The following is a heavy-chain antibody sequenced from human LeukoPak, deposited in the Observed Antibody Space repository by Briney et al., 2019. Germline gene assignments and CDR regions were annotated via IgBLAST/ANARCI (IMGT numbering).Heavy chain of an antibody. D-gene: IGHD6-13*01. CDR1: GYTFTGYY. V-gene: IGHV1-2*02. CDR2: INGNSGRT. J-gene: IGHJ4*02. CDR3: ASDSAQAKAAAGNQV. Sequence: GASVNLSRNASGYTFTGYYIHWVRDPPGQGHGWVGWINGNSGRTNYAQKFQGRVSMTRDTSISAAYMELSRLRSDDTAVYYCASDSAQAKAAAGNQVWGQGTLVTVSS.